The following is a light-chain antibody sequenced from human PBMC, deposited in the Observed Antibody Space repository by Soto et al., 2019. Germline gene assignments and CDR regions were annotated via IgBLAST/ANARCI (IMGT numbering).Light chain of an antibody. V-gene: IGLV2-8*01. CDR1: SSDVGSYNY. CDR2: EVN. Sequence: QSALTQPPSASGSPGQSVTISCTGTSSDVGSYNYVSWYQQHPDKAPKLIIYEVNERPYGVPDRFSGSKSGNTASLTVSGLQADDEADYFCTSYAGSNNPVVFGGGTQLTVL. J-gene: IGLJ3*02. CDR3: TSYAGSNNPVV.